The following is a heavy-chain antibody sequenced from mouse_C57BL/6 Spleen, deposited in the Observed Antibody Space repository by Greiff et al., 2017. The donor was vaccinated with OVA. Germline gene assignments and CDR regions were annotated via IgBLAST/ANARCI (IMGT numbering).Heavy chain of an antibody. D-gene: IGHD1-1*02. CDR3: ARGGGPYFDY. V-gene: IGHV1-18*01. J-gene: IGHJ2*01. CDR2: INPNNGGT. Sequence: VQLKESGPELVKPGASVKIPCKASGYTFTDYNMDWVKQSHGKSLEWIGDINPNNGGTIYNQKFKGKATLTVDKSSSTAYMELRSLTSEDTAVYYCARGGGPYFDYGGQGTTLTVSS. CDR1: GYTFTDYN.